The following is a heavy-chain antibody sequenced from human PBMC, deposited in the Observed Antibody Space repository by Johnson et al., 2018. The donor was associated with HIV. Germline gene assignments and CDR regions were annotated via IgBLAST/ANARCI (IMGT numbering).Heavy chain of an antibody. CDR1: RFTFSCYD. V-gene: IGHV3-13*01. J-gene: IGHJ3*02. D-gene: IGHD3-10*01. CDR3: ASFWATGAFDI. Sequence: VQLVESGGGVLQPGRSLRLSLAASRFTFSCYDVHWVRQATGKGLEWVSAICTAGDTYYPGSVKGRFTISRDNSKNALYLQMNSLRAEDTAVYYCASFWATGAFDIWGQGTMVTVSS. CDR2: ICTAGDT.